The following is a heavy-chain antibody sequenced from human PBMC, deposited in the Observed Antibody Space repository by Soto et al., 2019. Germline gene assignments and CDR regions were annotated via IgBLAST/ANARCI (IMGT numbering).Heavy chain of an antibody. CDR2: ISYDGARK. J-gene: IGHJ6*02. V-gene: IGHV3-30-3*01. CDR1: GFTFSIYA. Sequence: QVQLVESGGGLVQPGRSLRLSCAASGFTFSIYAMHWVRQAPGKGLEWVAVISYDGARKAYANSVKGRFTISRDTSKNTLYLQMNSLRVEDTAAYYCSRGDREDTAVVIGARPGEYGMDVWGRGTTVTVSS. D-gene: IGHD2-15*01. CDR3: SRGDREDTAVVIGARPGEYGMDV.